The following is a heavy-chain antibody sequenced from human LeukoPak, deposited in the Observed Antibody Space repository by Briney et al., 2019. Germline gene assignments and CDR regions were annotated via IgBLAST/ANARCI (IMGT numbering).Heavy chain of an antibody. V-gene: IGHV1-46*01. CDR3: ARDFFPHYDYVWGSYRYGYFDY. Sequence: ASVKVSCKACGYTFTSYYMHWVRQDPGQGLEWMGIINPSGGSTSYAQKFQGRVTMTRDTSTSTVYIELSSLRSEDTAVYYCARDFFPHYDYVWGSYRYGYFDYWGQGTLVIVSS. D-gene: IGHD3-16*02. CDR2: INPSGGST. J-gene: IGHJ4*02. CDR1: GYTFTSYY.